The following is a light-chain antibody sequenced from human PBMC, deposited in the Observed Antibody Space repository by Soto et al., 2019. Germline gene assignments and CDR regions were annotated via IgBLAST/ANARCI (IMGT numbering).Light chain of an antibody. Sequence: TLSLSPGERATLSCRASQSVSSYLAWYQQKPGQAPSLLIYDASKRATGIPARFSGSGSGTDFTLTIGSLEPEDFAVYYCQQRSNWPRTFGQGTKVDIK. CDR1: QSVSSY. J-gene: IGKJ1*01. CDR3: QQRSNWPRT. V-gene: IGKV3-11*01. CDR2: DAS.